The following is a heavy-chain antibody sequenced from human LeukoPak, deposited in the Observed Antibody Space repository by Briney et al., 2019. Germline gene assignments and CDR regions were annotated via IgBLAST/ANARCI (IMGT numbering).Heavy chain of an antibody. D-gene: IGHD5-12*01. Sequence: PSETLSLTCTVSGGSISSYYWSWIRQPPGKGPEWIGYIYYSGSTNYNPSLKSRVTTSVDTSKNQFSLKLSSVTAADTAVYYCARRYGGYLYYFDYWGQGTLVTVSS. J-gene: IGHJ4*02. CDR3: ARRYGGYLYYFDY. V-gene: IGHV4-59*01. CDR1: GGSISSYY. CDR2: IYYSGST.